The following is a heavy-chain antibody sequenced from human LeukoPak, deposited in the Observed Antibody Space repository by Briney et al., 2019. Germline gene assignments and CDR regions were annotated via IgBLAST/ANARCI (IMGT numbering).Heavy chain of an antibody. V-gene: IGHV4-59*01. CDR2: ISHSGTT. D-gene: IGHD1-14*01. Sequence: SETLSLTCTVSGGSISSYYWNWIRQPPGKGLEWIGYISHSGTTNYSPSLKSRVTISVDTSKNQFSLKLSSVTAADTAVYYCARRDHTGRSHAWFDPWGQGTLVTVSS. CDR1: GGSISSYY. J-gene: IGHJ5*02. CDR3: ARRDHTGRSHAWFDP.